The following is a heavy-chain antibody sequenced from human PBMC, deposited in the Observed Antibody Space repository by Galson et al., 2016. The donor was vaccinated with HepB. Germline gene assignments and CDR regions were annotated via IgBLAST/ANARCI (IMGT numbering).Heavy chain of an antibody. CDR1: GFTFSTGD. J-gene: IGHJ2*01. CDR2: IGLAGDT. Sequence: SLRLSCAASGFTFSTGDLHWVRQATGKGLEWVSAIGLAGDTYYLDSVRGRFTISRENVRNSLYLQMTSLRAGDTAVYYCARARSVGLGKWTWYFDLWGQGTLVTVSS. D-gene: IGHD3-16*01. V-gene: IGHV3-13*01. CDR3: ARARSVGLGKWTWYFDL.